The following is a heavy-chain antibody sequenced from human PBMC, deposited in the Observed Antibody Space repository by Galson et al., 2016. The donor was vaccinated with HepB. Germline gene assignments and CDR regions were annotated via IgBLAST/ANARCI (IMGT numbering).Heavy chain of an antibody. V-gene: IGHV3-73*01. CDR1: GFIFSGSA. CDR3: TRGFCSSTRCYANDY. CDR2: IRSKANSYAT. D-gene: IGHD2-2*01. Sequence: SLRLSCAASGFIFSGSAMHWVRQASGKGLEWLGRIRSKANSYATTYAASVKGRFTISRDDSKNTAYLQMNSLKTEDTAMYYCTRGFCSSTRCYANDYWGQGTLVTVSS. J-gene: IGHJ4*02.